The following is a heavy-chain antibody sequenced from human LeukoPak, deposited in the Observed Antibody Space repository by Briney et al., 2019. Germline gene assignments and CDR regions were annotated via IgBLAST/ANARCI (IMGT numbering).Heavy chain of an antibody. V-gene: IGHV4-59*08. CDR1: GGSISSYY. CDR3: ARPNFGPDWYFDL. CDR2: IYCSGST. J-gene: IGHJ2*01. Sequence: PSETLSLTCTVSGGSISSYYWSWIRQPPGKGLEWIGYIYCSGSTNYNPSLKSRVTISVDTSKNQFSLKLSSVTAADTAVYYCARPNFGPDWYFDLWGRGTLVTVSS. D-gene: IGHD3-16*01.